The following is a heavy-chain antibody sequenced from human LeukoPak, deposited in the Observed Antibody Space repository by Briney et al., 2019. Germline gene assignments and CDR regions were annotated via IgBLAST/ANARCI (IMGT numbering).Heavy chain of an antibody. J-gene: IGHJ6*04. Sequence: GGSLRLSCAASGFTFSSYSMNWVRQAPGKGLEWGSPISTSSSYIYYADSVKGRFTISSDNAKNSLYLQMNSLRAEDTAVYYCARIAAAGLYYYYGMDVWGKGTTVTVSS. D-gene: IGHD6-13*01. V-gene: IGHV3-21*01. CDR1: GFTFSSYS. CDR3: ARIAAAGLYYYYGMDV. CDR2: ISTSSSYI.